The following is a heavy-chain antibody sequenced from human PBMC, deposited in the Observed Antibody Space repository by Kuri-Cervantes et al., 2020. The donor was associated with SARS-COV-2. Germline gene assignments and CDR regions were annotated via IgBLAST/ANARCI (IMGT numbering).Heavy chain of an antibody. V-gene: IGHV3-21*01. J-gene: IGHJ6*02. CDR3: AIIESSSDYYYYYGMDV. D-gene: IGHD3-10*01. CDR2: ISSSSSYI. CDR1: GFTFSGYS. Sequence: GESLKISCAASGFTFSGYSMNWVRQAPGKGLEWVSSISSSSSYIYYADSVKGRFTISRDNAKNSLYLQMNSLRAEDTAVYYCAIIESSSDYYYYYGMDVWGQGTTVTVSS.